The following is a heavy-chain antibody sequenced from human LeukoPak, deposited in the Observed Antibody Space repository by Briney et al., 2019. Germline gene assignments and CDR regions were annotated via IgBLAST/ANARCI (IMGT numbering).Heavy chain of an antibody. CDR2: VSGDGSIT. CDR3: ARQNYGNPDY. D-gene: IGHD3-16*01. J-gene: IGHJ4*02. V-gene: IGHV3-74*01. CDR1: GFTFSSYG. Sequence: PGGSLRLSCAASGFTFSSYGMHWVRQAPGKGLVWVSRVSGDGSITYYADSVKGRFTMSRDNAKNTLYLQINSLRVEDTAVYYCARQNYGNPDYWGQGTLVTVSS.